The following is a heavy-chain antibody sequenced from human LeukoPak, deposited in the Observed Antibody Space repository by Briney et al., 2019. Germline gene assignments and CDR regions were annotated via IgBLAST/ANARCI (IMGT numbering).Heavy chain of an antibody. V-gene: IGHV3-23*01. CDR2: ISANGDTT. J-gene: IGHJ4*02. CDR1: GFTFSNYA. Sequence: GESLRLSCAASGFTFSNYAMNWVRQAPGKGLEWVSGISANGDTTYYVDSVRGRFTISRDNSKNSVFLQMNSLRDADTAVYYCVKDFWPARDGGGYYSPFEYWGEGTLVTVSP. D-gene: IGHD3-22*01. CDR3: VKDFWPARDGGGYYSPFEY.